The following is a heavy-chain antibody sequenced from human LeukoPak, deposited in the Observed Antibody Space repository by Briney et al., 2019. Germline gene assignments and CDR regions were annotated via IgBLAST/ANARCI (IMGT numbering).Heavy chain of an antibody. CDR2: ISGTGGST. V-gene: IGHV3-23*01. Sequence: GGSLRLSCAASGFTFSSNAMSWVRQTPGKGLEWVSAISGTGGSTYYADSVKGRFTISRDTSKNTMYLQIKSLRAEDTAVYYCAKDLAVSSGWGFDYWGQGTLVTVSS. J-gene: IGHJ4*02. CDR3: AKDLAVSSGWGFDY. CDR1: GFTFSSNA. D-gene: IGHD6-19*01.